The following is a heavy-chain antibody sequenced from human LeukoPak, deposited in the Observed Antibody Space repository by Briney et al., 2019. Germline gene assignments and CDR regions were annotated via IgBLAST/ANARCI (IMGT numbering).Heavy chain of an antibody. V-gene: IGHV4-59*08. D-gene: IGHD6-19*01. CDR3: ARMGSGYSSGWSSVDY. CDR2: IYYSGSP. Sequence: PSETLSLTCTVSGGSINSYYWNWIRQPPGKGLELIGYIYYSGSPTYNPSLKSRVTISVDTSKNQFSLKLSSVTAADTAVYYCARMGSGYSSGWSSVDYWGQGTLVTVSS. J-gene: IGHJ4*02. CDR1: GGSINSYY.